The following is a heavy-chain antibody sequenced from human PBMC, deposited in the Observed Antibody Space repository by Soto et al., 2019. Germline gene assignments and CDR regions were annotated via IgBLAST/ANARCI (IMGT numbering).Heavy chain of an antibody. CDR1: GFPFSNYY. CDR2: ISGSEDNI. J-gene: IGHJ6*02. Sequence: EVQLLESGRGLVQPGGSLRLPCVASGFPFSNYYMDWVRQAPGKGLEWVAVISGSEDNIHYADSVKGRFTISRDNSMNTLYLQMNSLRADDTAIYYCAKDLHWFAMDVWGQGTTVTVSS. D-gene: IGHD3-10*01. V-gene: IGHV3-23*01. CDR3: AKDLHWFAMDV.